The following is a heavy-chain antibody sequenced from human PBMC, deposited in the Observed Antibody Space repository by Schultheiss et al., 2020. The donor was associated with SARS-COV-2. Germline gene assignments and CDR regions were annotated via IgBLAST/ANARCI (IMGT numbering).Heavy chain of an antibody. CDR2: ISYDGSNK. CDR1: GFTFSSYA. V-gene: IGHV3-30*04. Sequence: GGSLRLSCAASGFTFSSYAMDWVRQAPGKGLEWVAVISYDGSNKYYADSMKGRFTISRDNSKNTLYLQMNSLRAEDTAVYYCARDLRGAFDIWGQGTMVTVSS. J-gene: IGHJ3*02. CDR3: ARDLRGAFDI.